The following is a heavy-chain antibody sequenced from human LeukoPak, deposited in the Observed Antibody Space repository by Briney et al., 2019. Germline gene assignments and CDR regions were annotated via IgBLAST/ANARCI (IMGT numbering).Heavy chain of an antibody. CDR3: AKEGYSSSWYLFDY. Sequence: GGSLRLSCAASGFTFSSYAMHWVRQAPGKGLEWVAVISYDGSNKYYADSVKGRFTISRDNSKNTLYLQMNSLRAEDTAVYYCAKEGYSSSWYLFDYWGQGTLVTVSS. CDR2: ISYDGSNK. D-gene: IGHD6-13*01. J-gene: IGHJ4*02. CDR1: GFTFSSYA. V-gene: IGHV3-30*04.